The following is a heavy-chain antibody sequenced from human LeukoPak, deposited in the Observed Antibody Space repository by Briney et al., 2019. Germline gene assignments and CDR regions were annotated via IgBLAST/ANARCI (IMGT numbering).Heavy chain of an antibody. CDR1: GDSISSYY. J-gene: IGHJ3*02. V-gene: IGHV4-4*07. D-gene: IGHD1-26*01. CDR3: AREMEARSSNAFDI. Sequence: SETLSLTCTVSGDSISSYYWSWIRQPAGKGLEWIGRIHISETTNNNPSLKSRVTMSLDTYKNQFSLRLRSVNAAETAVYYCAREMEARSSNAFDIWGQGTMVTVSS. CDR2: IHISETT.